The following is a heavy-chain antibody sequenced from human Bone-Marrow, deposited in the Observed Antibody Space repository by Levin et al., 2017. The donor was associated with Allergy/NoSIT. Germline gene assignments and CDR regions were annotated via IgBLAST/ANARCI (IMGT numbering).Heavy chain of an antibody. D-gene: IGHD1-14*01. CDR3: VRRYGPGDYFDY. V-gene: IGHV4-39*01. CDR2: IYYSGIT. Sequence: PSETLSLTCTVSGGSISSTTYYWGWIRQSPGKGLEWIGNIYYSGITYYIPSLSGRVTISIDTSKNQFSLNLSSVTAADTAVYYCVRRYGPGDYFDYWGQGTLVTVSS. CDR1: GGSISSTTYY. J-gene: IGHJ4*02.